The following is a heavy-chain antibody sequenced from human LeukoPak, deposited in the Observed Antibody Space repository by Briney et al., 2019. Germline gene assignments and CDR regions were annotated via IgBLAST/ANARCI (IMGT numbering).Heavy chain of an antibody. D-gene: IGHD4-23*01. Sequence: PGGSLRLSCAASGFTFNTYDMNWVRQAPGKGLEWVSSIRSSNYIFYADSVRGRFTISRDNAENSLYLQMNSLRAEDTAVYYCTRASFGGNPYFDYWGQGTLVTVSS. V-gene: IGHV3-69-1*02. CDR1: GFTFNTYD. CDR2: IRSSNYI. J-gene: IGHJ4*02. CDR3: TRASFGGNPYFDY.